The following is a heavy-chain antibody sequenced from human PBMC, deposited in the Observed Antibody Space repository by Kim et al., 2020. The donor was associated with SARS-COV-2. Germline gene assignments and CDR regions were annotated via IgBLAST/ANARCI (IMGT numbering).Heavy chain of an antibody. CDR3: AKDGYGGYGLYHFAH. Sequence: GGSLRLSCEGSGFTFSDYAMSWVRQAPGKGLEWVSTSRGGNTDIFDADSVKGRFTTSRDNSKNTLYLQMSSLRVDDTAVYYCAKDGYGGYGLYHFAHW. D-gene: IGHD5-12*01. V-gene: IGHV3-23*01. CDR2: SRGGNTDI. J-gene: IGHJ1*01. CDR1: GFTFSDYA.